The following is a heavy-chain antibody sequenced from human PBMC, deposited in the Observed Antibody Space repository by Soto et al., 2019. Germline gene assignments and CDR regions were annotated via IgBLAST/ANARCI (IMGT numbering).Heavy chain of an antibody. D-gene: IGHD6-13*01. J-gene: IGHJ6*02. V-gene: IGHV3-15*01. CDR2: IKSKTDGGTT. CDR1: GFTFSNAW. CDR3: TTDPSGWGDSSSWYHYYYGMDV. Sequence: GSLRLSCAASGFTFSNAWMSWVRQAPGKGLEWVGRIKSKTDGGTTDYAAPVKGRFTISRDDSKNTLYLQMNSLKTEDTAVYYCTTDPSGWGDSSSWYHYYYGMDVWGQGTTVTVSS.